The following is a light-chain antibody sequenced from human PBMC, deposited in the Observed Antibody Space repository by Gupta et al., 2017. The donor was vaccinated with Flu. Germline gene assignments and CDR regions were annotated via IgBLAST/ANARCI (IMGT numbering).Light chain of an antibody. V-gene: IGLV3-19*01. CDR1: SLIKYY. CDR2: GKN. CDR3: NSRDSSGNFWV. Sequence: SSELTQDPAVSVALGQTVRITCQGDSLIKYYPSWYQQKPGRTPVLVIYGKNKRPSGIPDRFSGSNSRDTASLTISGAQAEDEADYYCNSRDSSGNFWVFAGGTKVTVL. J-gene: IGLJ3*02.